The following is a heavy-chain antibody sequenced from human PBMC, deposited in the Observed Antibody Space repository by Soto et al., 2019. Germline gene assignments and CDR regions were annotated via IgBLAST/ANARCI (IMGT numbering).Heavy chain of an antibody. Sequence: ASVKVSCKASGYTFTSYDINWVRQATGQGHEWKGWMNPNSDNTGYAQKFQGRVTMTRNTSISTAYMDLSSLRSEDTAVYYCARGNYDFWSGYPTLDYYYYMDVWGKGTTVTVSS. CDR1: GYTFTSYD. V-gene: IGHV1-8*01. CDR2: MNPNSDNT. J-gene: IGHJ6*03. CDR3: ARGNYDFWSGYPTLDYYYYMDV. D-gene: IGHD3-3*01.